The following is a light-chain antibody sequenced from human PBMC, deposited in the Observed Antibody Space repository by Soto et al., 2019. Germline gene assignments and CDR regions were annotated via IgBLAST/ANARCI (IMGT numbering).Light chain of an antibody. CDR3: QQANSFPLT. CDR1: QTISNY. V-gene: IGKV1-39*01. CDR2: GAS. J-gene: IGKJ4*01. Sequence: DIQMTQSPSSLSASVGDRVTITCRASQTISNYLNWYQQKPGKAPKLLIYGASSLQRGVPSRFSGSGSGTDFTLTISSLQPEDFATYYCQQANSFPLTFGGGTKVEIK.